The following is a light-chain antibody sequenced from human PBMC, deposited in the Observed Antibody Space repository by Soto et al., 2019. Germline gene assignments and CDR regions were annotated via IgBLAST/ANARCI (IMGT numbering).Light chain of an antibody. CDR1: RSNIGSNT. CDR2: SNN. V-gene: IGLV1-44*01. CDR3: ATWDDSLNGHVV. Sequence: QSVLSQPPSASGTPGQRVTISCSGSRSNIGSNTVNWYRQLPGTAPKLLMYSNNQRPSGVSDRFSGSKSGTSASLAVRGRQSEDEADYYCATWDDSLNGHVVFGGGTKLTVL. J-gene: IGLJ2*01.